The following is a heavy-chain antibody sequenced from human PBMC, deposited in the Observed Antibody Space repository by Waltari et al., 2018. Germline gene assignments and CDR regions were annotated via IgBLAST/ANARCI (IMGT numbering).Heavy chain of an antibody. CDR3: ARDRGRGLYLDS. CDR2: VHGSGRT. J-gene: IGHJ4*02. V-gene: IGHV4-4*02. CDR1: GDSVTSSYL. Sequence: QLQLQESSPGLVKPSGTLSLTCPVSGDSVTSSYLWNWVRQPPGKGLEWIGQVHGSGRTNYNPSFASRVTVSLDTSNNQVSLKVTSATAADTAVYYCARDRGRGLYLDSWGPGTLVTVSP. D-gene: IGHD2-15*01.